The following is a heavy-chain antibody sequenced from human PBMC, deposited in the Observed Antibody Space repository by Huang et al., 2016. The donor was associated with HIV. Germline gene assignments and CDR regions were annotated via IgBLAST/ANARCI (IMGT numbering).Heavy chain of an antibody. CDR3: ARERMMSWLDDHDAFDI. Sequence: QVQLQQWGAGLLKPSETLSLNCAVYGGSFSGYYWSWIRQSPGKGLEWIGEINHSGSNNYNPSLKSRLTISVDTSKNQFSLKLSSVTAADTAVYYCARERMMSWLDDHDAFDIWGQGTMVTVSS. CDR1: GGSFSGYY. J-gene: IGHJ3*02. CDR2: INHSGSN. D-gene: IGHD1-1*01. V-gene: IGHV4-34*01.